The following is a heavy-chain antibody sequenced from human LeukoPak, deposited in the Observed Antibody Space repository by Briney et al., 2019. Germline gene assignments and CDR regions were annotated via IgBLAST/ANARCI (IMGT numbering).Heavy chain of an antibody. V-gene: IGHV4-61*02. CDR3: ARDCTNGVCFPGTRGLFDP. CDR2: IYTSGST. Sequence: PSETLSLTCTVSGGAASSGGYYWSWIRQPAGKGLEWIGRIYTSGSTNYNPSLKSRVTMSVDTSKNQFSLKLSSVTAADTAVYYCARDCTNGVCFPGTRGLFDPWGQGTLVTVSS. CDR1: GGAASSGGYY. D-gene: IGHD2-8*01. J-gene: IGHJ5*02.